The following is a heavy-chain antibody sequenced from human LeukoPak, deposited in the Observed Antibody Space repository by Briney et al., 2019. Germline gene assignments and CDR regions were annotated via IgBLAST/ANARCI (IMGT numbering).Heavy chain of an antibody. V-gene: IGHV4-59*12. CDR2: IYYSGST. CDR3: ATDYDILTGPPGFDY. Sequence: SETLSLTCTVSGGSISSYYWSWIRQPPGKGLEWIGYIYYSGSTNYNPSLKSRVTISVDTSKNQFSLKLSSVTAADTAVYYCATDYDILTGPPGFDYWGQGTLVTVSS. CDR1: GGSISSYY. D-gene: IGHD3-9*01. J-gene: IGHJ4*02.